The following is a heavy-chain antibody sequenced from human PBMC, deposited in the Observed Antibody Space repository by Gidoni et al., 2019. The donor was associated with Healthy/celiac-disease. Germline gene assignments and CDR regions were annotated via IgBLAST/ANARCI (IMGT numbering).Heavy chain of an antibody. D-gene: IGHD6-13*01. J-gene: IGHJ4*02. CDR2: IIPIFGTA. Sequence: LEWMGGIIPIFGTANYAQKFQGRVTITADESTSTAYMELSSLRSEDTAVYYCAREGLRTAAGPNTPFDYWGQGTLVTVSS. V-gene: IGHV1-69*01. CDR3: AREGLRTAAGPNTPFDY.